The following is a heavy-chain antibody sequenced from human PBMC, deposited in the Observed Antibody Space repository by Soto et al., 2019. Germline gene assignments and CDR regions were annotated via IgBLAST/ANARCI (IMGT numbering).Heavy chain of an antibody. CDR3: ASHPRGYSGYDYNPYYFDY. J-gene: IGHJ4*02. CDR1: GGSISSYD. Sequence: PSETLSLTCTVSGGSISSYDWSWIRQPPGKGLEWIGYIYYSGSTNYNPSLKSRVTISVDTSKNQFSLKLSSVTAADTAVYYCASHPRGYSGYDYNPYYFDYWGQGTLVTVSS. V-gene: IGHV4-59*08. CDR2: IYYSGST. D-gene: IGHD5-12*01.